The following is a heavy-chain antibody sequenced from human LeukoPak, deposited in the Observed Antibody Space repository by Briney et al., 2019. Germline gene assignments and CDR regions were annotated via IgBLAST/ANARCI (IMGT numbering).Heavy chain of an antibody. D-gene: IGHD5-24*01. CDR3: ASSRDGYNSWPSVLDH. V-gene: IGHV3-53*01. Sequence: PGGSLRLSCAASGFTVSSNYMSWVRQAPGKGLEWVSVIYSGGSTYYADSVKGRFTISRDNSKNTLYLQMNSLRAEDTAVYYCASSRDGYNSWPSVLDHWGQGTLVTVSS. CDR1: GFTVSSNY. J-gene: IGHJ4*02. CDR2: IYSGGST.